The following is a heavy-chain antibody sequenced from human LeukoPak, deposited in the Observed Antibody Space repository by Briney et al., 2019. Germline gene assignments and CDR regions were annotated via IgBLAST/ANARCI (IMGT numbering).Heavy chain of an antibody. CDR3: ARYGSGRPYYYYYYMDV. Sequence: PGGSLRLSCAASGFTFSDYYMSWIRPAPGKGLEWVSYISSSGSTIYYADSVRGRFTISRDNAKNSLYLQMNSLRAEDTAVYYCARYGSGRPYYYYYYMDVWGKGTTVTISS. CDR1: GFTFSDYY. D-gene: IGHD3-10*01. V-gene: IGHV3-11*01. J-gene: IGHJ6*03. CDR2: ISSSGSTI.